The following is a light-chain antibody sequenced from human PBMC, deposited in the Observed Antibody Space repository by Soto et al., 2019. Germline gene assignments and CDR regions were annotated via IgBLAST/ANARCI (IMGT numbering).Light chain of an antibody. J-gene: IGKJ1*01. CDR2: AAS. CDR1: QSLRSNY. CDR3: EQYCSTPWT. Sequence: EIVLTQSPDTLTLSLGERATLSCRASQSLRSNYLPGYQQRPGQAPSLLIFAASSRATGIPDRFSGSGSGTDFTLTISRLEPEDFAVYYCEQYCSTPWTFGQGTEVDMK. V-gene: IGKV3-20*01.